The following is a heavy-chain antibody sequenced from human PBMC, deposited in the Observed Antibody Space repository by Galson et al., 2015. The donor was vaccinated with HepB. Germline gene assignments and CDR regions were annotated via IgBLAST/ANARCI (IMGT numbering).Heavy chain of an antibody. V-gene: IGHV3-33*07. CDR3: ASGHFMTFKD. CDR2: IWYDGSNK. J-gene: IGHJ4*02. D-gene: IGHD3/OR15-3a*01. Sequence: SLRLSCAASGFTFSSSGMYWARQAPGKGLEWVASIWYDGSNKQYADSVKGRFSISRENSKNTLYLQMNRLRAEDTAVYFCASGHFMTFKDWGQGILVTVSS. CDR1: GFTFSSSG.